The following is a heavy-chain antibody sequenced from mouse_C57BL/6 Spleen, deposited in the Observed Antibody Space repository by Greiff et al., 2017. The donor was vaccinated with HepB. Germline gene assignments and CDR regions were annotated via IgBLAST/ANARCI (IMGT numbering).Heavy chain of an antibody. CDR2: IYPGDGDT. D-gene: IGHD2-3*01. J-gene: IGHJ4*01. V-gene: IGHV1-82*01. CDR1: GYAFSSSW. CDR3: ARWDGYYRAMDY. Sequence: QVQLQQSGPELVKPGASVKISCKASGYAFSSSWMNWVKQRPGKGLEWIGRIYPGDGDTNYNGKFKGKATLTADKSSSTAYMQLSSLTSEDSAVYFCARWDGYYRAMDYWGQGTSVTVSS.